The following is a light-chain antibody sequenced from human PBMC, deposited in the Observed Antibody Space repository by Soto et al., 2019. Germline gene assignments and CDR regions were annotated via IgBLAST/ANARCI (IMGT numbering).Light chain of an antibody. CDR1: QGIRSW. Sequence: DIQMTQSPSSVTASVGDRVTITSRASQGIRSWLAWYQQKPGKAPKLLIYKASTLKSGVPSRFSGSGSGTEFNLTIGSLQPDDFATYYCLHYNYYSEAFGQGTKVDIK. V-gene: IGKV1-5*03. CDR2: KAS. CDR3: LHYNYYSEA. J-gene: IGKJ1*01.